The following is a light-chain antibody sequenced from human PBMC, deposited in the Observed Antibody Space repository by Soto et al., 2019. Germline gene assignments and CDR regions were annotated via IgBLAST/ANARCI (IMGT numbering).Light chain of an antibody. CDR3: QQYNNWPPRAWT. J-gene: IGKJ1*01. CDR1: QSVSSN. Sequence: EIVMTQSPATLSVSPGERATLSCRASQSVSSNLAWYQQKPGQAPRLLIYGASTRATGIPARFSGSGSGTEFTLTISSLQSEDFAVYYCQQYNNWPPRAWTFGQWTKVDIK. V-gene: IGKV3-15*01. CDR2: GAS.